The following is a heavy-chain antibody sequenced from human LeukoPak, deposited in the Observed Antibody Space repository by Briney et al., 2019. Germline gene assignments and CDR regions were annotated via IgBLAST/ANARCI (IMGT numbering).Heavy chain of an antibody. Sequence: SETLSLTCTVSGGSIDIYYWSWIRQPAGKGLEWIGRIYTSGSTNYNPSLKTRVTMSVDTSKNQFSLKLSSVTAADTAVYYCARTTEGGYTYGYFYYYYMDVWGKGTTVTISS. CDR1: GGSIDIYY. J-gene: IGHJ6*03. CDR2: IYTSGST. D-gene: IGHD5-18*01. V-gene: IGHV4-4*07. CDR3: ARTTEGGYTYGYFYYYYMDV.